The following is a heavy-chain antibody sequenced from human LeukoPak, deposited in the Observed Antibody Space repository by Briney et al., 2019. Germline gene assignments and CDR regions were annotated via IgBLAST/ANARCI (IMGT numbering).Heavy chain of an antibody. Sequence: ASVNVSCKASGYIFIDYYMHWVRQAPGQGLEWLGWINPKSGAADYAQQFRGRVTMTRDTSINTDYMEMKRVTSDDTAVYYCARGAEAETSPLDFWGQGTLVIVS. CDR3: ARGAEAETSPLDF. J-gene: IGHJ4*02. V-gene: IGHV1-2*02. CDR2: INPKSGAA. CDR1: GYIFIDYY. D-gene: IGHD6-13*01.